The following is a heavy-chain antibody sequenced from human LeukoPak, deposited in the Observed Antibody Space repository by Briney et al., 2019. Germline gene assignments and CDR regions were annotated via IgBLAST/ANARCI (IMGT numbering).Heavy chain of an antibody. CDR1: GFTFSIYS. V-gene: IGHV3-48*04. CDR2: IISSGSTI. CDR3: AELGITMIGGV. D-gene: IGHD3-10*02. Sequence: GGSLRLSCAASGFTFSIYSMDWVRQAPGKGLEWVSSIISSGSTIYYADSVKGRFTIPRDNAKNSLYLQMNSLRAEDTAVYYCAELGITMIGGVWGKGTTVTISS. J-gene: IGHJ6*04.